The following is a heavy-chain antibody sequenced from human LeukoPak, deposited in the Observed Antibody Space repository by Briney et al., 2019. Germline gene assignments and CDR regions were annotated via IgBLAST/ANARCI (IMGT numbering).Heavy chain of an antibody. J-gene: IGHJ6*03. Sequence: SETLSLTCAVYGGSFSGYYWSWIRQPPGKGLEWIGEINHSGSTNYNPSLKSRVTISVDTSKNQFPLKLSSVTAADTAVYYCARVTAARPIHRYYYYYMDVWGKGTTVTVSS. CDR2: INHSGST. V-gene: IGHV4-34*01. CDR1: GGSFSGYY. CDR3: ARVTAARPIHRYYYYYMDV. D-gene: IGHD6-6*01.